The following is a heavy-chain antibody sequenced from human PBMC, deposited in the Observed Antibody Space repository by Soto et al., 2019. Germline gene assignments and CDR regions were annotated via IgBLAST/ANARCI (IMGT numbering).Heavy chain of an antibody. D-gene: IGHD3-10*01. V-gene: IGHV4-59*01. CDR2: MYYSGST. CDR3: ARVWGGAFDI. J-gene: IGHJ3*02. CDR1: GGSISSYY. Sequence: QVQLQESGPGLVKPSETLSLTCTVSGGSISSYYWSWIRQPPGKGLEWIGYMYYSGSTNYNPSVQSRVTISVDTSKNPFSLKLSSVTAADTAVYYCARVWGGAFDIWGQGTMVTVSS.